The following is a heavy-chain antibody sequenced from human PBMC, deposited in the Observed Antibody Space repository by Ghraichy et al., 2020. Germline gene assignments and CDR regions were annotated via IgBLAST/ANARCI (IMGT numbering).Heavy chain of an antibody. Sequence: GGSLRLSCTTSGFTFSGYEMIWVRQAPGKGLEFVSYISISGTTTHYAGSVKGRFTISRDNAKNSVFLQMNSLRAEDTATYYCAREADSGGYRFDYWGQGTLVTVSS. D-gene: IGHD3-22*01. J-gene: IGHJ4*02. CDR2: ISISGTTT. CDR1: GFTFSGYE. CDR3: AREADSGGYRFDY. V-gene: IGHV3-48*03.